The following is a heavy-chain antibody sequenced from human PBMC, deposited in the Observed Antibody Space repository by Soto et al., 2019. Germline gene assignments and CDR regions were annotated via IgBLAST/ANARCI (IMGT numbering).Heavy chain of an antibody. CDR1: GGNFSNYA. Sequence: ASVKDSCKGTGGNFSNYAISWVRQTPGQGLEWMRGIIPMFGIGNYAEKFLGRVTITADESTSTSHMELSSLRSEDAAVYFCARAYRENYFYAMDVWGQGTTVTVSS. CDR2: IIPMFGIG. V-gene: IGHV1-69*13. J-gene: IGHJ6*02. CDR3: ARAYRENYFYAMDV. D-gene: IGHD1-26*01.